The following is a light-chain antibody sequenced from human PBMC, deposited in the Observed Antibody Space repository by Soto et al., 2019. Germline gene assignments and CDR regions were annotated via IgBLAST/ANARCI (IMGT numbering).Light chain of an antibody. V-gene: IGLV2-14*01. CDR3: SSYTGNNTLYV. Sequence: QSALTQPASVSGSPGQSITISCTGTSSDVGGYNYVSWYQQHPGKAPKLMIYDVSNRPSGVSNRFSGSKSGNTASLTISGLQAEDEADYYCSSYTGNNTLYVFGTGTKVTVL. CDR1: SSDVGGYNY. CDR2: DVS. J-gene: IGLJ1*01.